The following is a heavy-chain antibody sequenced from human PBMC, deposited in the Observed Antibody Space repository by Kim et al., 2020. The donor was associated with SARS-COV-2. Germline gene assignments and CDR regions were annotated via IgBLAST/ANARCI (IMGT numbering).Heavy chain of an antibody. CDR1: GGSISSYY. CDR3: ARADTISPGEIDY. V-gene: IGHV4-59*01. J-gene: IGHJ4*02. CDR2: IYYSGST. Sequence: SETLSLTCTVSGGSISSYYWSWIRQPPGKGLEWIGYIYYSGSTNYNPSLKSRVTISVDTSKNQFSLKLSSVTAADTAVYYCARADTISPGEIDYCGQGTLVTVSS. D-gene: IGHD3-9*01.